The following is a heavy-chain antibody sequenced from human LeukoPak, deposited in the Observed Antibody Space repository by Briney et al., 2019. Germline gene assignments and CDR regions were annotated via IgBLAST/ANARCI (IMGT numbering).Heavy chain of an antibody. Sequence: GGSLRLSCAASGFTFNNYDMHWVRQPPGKGLEWAANIKQDGSEKYYVDSVKGRFTISRDNAKNSLYLQMNSLRAEDTAVYYCARESSDYYMDVWGKGTTVTVSS. D-gene: IGHD6-25*01. V-gene: IGHV3-7*01. CDR3: ARESSDYYMDV. CDR1: GFTFNNYD. J-gene: IGHJ6*03. CDR2: IKQDGSEK.